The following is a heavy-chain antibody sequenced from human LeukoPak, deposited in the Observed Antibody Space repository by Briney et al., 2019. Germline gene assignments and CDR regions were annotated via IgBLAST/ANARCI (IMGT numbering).Heavy chain of an antibody. CDR3: ARDPSAAFDF. CDR2: LVYDERS. Sequence: PGGSLRLSCAASGFPFSSYGMHWVRQPPSKGLEWVARLVYDERSDYANSVKGRFSISRDNSKNTLFLDMSDLRVEDTAVYYCARDPSAAFDFWGQGVLVTVSS. D-gene: IGHD6-19*01. CDR1: GFPFSSYG. V-gene: IGHV3-33*05. J-gene: IGHJ4*02.